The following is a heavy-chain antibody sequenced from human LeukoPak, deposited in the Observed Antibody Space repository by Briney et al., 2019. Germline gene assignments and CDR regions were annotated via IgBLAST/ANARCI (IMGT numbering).Heavy chain of an antibody. Sequence: GGSLRLSCAASGFTFSSYAMSWVRQARAKGLEWVSGISNSGGTIYYADSVKGRFTISRDNSKNTLSLQLNSLRAGDTAIYYCAKGYRYFDYWGQGTLVTVSS. V-gene: IGHV3-23*01. CDR3: AKGYRYFDY. CDR2: ISNSGGTI. CDR1: GFTFSSYA. D-gene: IGHD4-11*01. J-gene: IGHJ4*02.